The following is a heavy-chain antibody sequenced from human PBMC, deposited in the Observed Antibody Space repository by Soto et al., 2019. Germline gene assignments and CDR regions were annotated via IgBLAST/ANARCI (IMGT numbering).Heavy chain of an antibody. J-gene: IGHJ4*02. D-gene: IGHD3-10*01. CDR2: IDPRSGGT. CDR1: GYPFTTYY. V-gene: IGHV1-2*02. Sequence: HVQLVQSGTEVQKPGASVRVSCMVSGYPFTTYYIHWVRQAPGQGLEWMGWIDPRSGGTVYEQKFQGRVTMTRDTSISTVYMALSGLTSDDTALYYCATDDYGIFPYWGQGSLVTVSS. CDR3: ATDDYGIFPY.